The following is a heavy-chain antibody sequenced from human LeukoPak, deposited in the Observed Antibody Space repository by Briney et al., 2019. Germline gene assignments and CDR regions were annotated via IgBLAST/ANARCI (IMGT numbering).Heavy chain of an antibody. CDR2: IKSKTDGVKT. V-gene: IGHV3-15*01. CDR1: GFTFSNAW. Sequence: GGSLRLSCAASGFTFSNAWMSWVRQAPGKGLEWVCRIKSKTDGVKTDYAARLNGRFTISSDNSQNTQFLKMNSLKTEDTASYYCTSYSGSAIFYWGQGTLVTVSS. D-gene: IGHD2-15*01. CDR3: TSYSGSAIFY. J-gene: IGHJ4*02.